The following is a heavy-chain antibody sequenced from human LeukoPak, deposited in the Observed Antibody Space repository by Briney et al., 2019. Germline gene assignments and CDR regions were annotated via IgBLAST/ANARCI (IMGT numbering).Heavy chain of an antibody. J-gene: IGHJ6*02. CDR2: MNPNSGNT. Sequence: GASVKVSCKASGYTFTSYDINWVRQATGQGLELMGWMNPNSGNTGYAQKFQGRVTMTRNTSISTAYMELSSLRSEDTAVYYCARAQTYYYDSSGPGSRDSDGMDVWGQGTTVTVSS. CDR1: GYTFTSYD. D-gene: IGHD3-22*01. V-gene: IGHV1-8*01. CDR3: ARAQTYYYDSSGPGSRDSDGMDV.